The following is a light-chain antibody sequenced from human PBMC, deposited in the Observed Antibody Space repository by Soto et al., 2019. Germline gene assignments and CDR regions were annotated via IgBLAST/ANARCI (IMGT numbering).Light chain of an antibody. CDR3: QKYDTVPVM. Sequence: DIQMTQSPSSLSASVGDRVIITCRASQGVGTSLAWFQQKPGKVPKLLIYHASSLQSGVPSRFSGSGSGTDFTLPISSLQTEDVATYYCQKYDTVPVMFVQGTKVQI. V-gene: IGKV1-27*01. CDR2: HAS. CDR1: QGVGTS. J-gene: IGKJ1*01.